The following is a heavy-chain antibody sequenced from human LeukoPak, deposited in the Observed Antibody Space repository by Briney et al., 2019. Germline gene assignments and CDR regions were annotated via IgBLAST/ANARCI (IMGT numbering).Heavy chain of an antibody. CDR3: AKEARGSAFDI. J-gene: IGHJ3*02. Sequence: GGSLSLSCAASGFTFSSYAMSWVRQAPGKGLEWVSAISGIGGSTYYTNSVKGRFTISRENSKNTLYLQMNSLRAEETAVYYCAKEARGSAFDIWGQGTMVTVSS. V-gene: IGHV3-23*01. CDR2: ISGIGGST. D-gene: IGHD1-26*01. CDR1: GFTFSSYA.